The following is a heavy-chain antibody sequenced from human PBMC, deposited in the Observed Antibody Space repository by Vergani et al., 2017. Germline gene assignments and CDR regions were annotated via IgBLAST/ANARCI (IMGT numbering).Heavy chain of an antibody. V-gene: IGHV1-69*13. CDR1: GYTFTSYG. CDR3: ARKGGRGTFYGV. CDR2: IIPIFGTA. D-gene: IGHD3-10*01. J-gene: IGHJ6*02. Sequence: QVQLVQSGAEVKKPGASVKVSCKASGYTFTSYGISWVRQAPGQGLEWMGWIIPIFGTANYAQKFQGRVTITADESTSTAYMELSSLRSEDTAGYYCARKGGRGTFYGVWGQGTTVTVSS.